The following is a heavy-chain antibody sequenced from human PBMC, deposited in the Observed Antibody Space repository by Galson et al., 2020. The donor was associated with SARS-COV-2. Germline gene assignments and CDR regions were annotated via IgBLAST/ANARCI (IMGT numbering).Heavy chain of an antibody. CDR2: NNPNSGGT. Sequence: ASVKVSCKASGYTFTGYYMHWVRQAPGQGLEWMGWNNPNSGGTNYAQKFQGWVTMTRATSISTDYMELSRLRSDDTAVYYCARGPDFEYYDFWSGYSPYYYYGMDVWGQGTTVTVSS. D-gene: IGHD3-3*01. V-gene: IGHV1-2*04. CDR3: ARGPDFEYYDFWSGYSPYYYYGMDV. J-gene: IGHJ6*02. CDR1: GYTFTGYY.